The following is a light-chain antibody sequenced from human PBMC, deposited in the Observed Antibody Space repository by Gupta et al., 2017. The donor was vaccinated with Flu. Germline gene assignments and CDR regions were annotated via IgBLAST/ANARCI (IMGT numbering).Light chain of an antibody. CDR2: GNS. V-gene: IGLV1-40*01. CDR3: QSYDNSLSGSKV. J-gene: IGLJ3*02. Sequence: QPVLTQPPSVSGAPGQRVTISCTGSSSNIGAGYEVHWYQQIPGTAPKVLIYGNSNRPSGVPDRFSGSKSVTSASLAITGLQAEDEADYYCQSYDNSLSGSKVFGGGTKLTVL. CDR1: SSNIGAGYE.